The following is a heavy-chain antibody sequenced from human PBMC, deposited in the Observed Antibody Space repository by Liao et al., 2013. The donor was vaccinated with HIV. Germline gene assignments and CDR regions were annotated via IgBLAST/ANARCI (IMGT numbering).Heavy chain of an antibody. Sequence: QVQLQESGPGLVKPSETLSLTCTVSGGSISSYYWSWIRQPPGKGLEWIGYIYYSGSTNYNPSLKSRVTISVDTSKNQFSLKLSSVTAADTAVYYCARAQKFTDTGWFDPWGQGTLVTVSS. CDR1: GGSISSYY. D-gene: IGHD5-18*01. CDR3: ARAQKFTDTGWFDP. J-gene: IGHJ5*02. CDR2: IYYSGST. V-gene: IGHV4-59*01.